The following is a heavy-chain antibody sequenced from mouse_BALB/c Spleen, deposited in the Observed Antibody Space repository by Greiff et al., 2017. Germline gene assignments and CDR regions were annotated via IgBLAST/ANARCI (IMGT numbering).Heavy chain of an antibody. J-gene: IGHJ4*01. CDR2: IDPANGNT. Sequence: EVQLQQSGAELVKPGASVKLSCTASGFNIKDTYMHWVKQRPEQGLEWIGRIDPANGNTKYDPKFQGKATITADTSSNTAYLQLSSLTSEDAAVYYCAIQDGNYEAMDYWGQGTSVTVSS. D-gene: IGHD2-1*01. CDR1: GFNIKDTY. CDR3: AIQDGNYEAMDY. V-gene: IGHV14-3*02.